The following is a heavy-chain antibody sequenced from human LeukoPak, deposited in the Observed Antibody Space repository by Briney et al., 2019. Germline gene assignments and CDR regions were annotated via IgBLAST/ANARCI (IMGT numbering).Heavy chain of an antibody. V-gene: IGHV3-49*04. J-gene: IGHJ4*02. CDR2: IRSKAYGGTT. D-gene: IGHD1-26*01. CDR1: GFTFGDYS. CDR3: TRGRRATHDY. Sequence: PGGSLRLSCTASGFTFGDYSMNWVRQAPGKGLEWVGFIRSKAYGGTTEYAASVKGRFTISRDDSKSIAYLQMNSLKTEDTAVYYCTRGRRATHDYWGQATLVTVSS.